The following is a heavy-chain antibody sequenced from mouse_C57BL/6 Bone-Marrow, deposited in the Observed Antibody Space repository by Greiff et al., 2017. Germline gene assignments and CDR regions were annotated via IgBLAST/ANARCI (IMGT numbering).Heavy chain of an antibody. CDR3: TTWMVTTYAMDY. Sequence: EVQLQQSGPELVRPGASVKLSCTASGFNIKDDYMHWVKQRPEQGLEWIGWIDPENGDTEYASKFQGKATITADTSSNTAYLQLSSLTSEDTAVYYCTTWMVTTYAMDYWGQGTSVTVSS. J-gene: IGHJ4*01. D-gene: IGHD2-2*01. CDR1: GFNIKDDY. CDR2: IDPENGDT. V-gene: IGHV14-4*01.